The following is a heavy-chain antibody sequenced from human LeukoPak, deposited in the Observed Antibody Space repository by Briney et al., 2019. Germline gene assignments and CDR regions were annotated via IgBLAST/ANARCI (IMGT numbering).Heavy chain of an antibody. D-gene: IGHD3-22*01. CDR3: ARTPPYYYDSSGYRNAFDI. CDR2: IFYSGST. Sequence: SETLSLTCTVSGGSITTYYWSWIRQPPGKGLEYIGFIFYSGSTNYNPSLKSRVTISLNTSKTQFSLKLSSVTAADTAVYYCARTPPYYYDSSGYRNAFDIWGQGTMVTVSS. CDR1: GGSITTYY. V-gene: IGHV4-59*08. J-gene: IGHJ3*02.